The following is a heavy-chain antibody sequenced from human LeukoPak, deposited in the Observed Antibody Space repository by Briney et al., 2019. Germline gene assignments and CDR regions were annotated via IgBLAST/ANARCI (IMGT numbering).Heavy chain of an antibody. J-gene: IGHJ4*02. CDR3: ARDISGYDLGKTIDY. CDR2: ISAYNGNT. V-gene: IGHV1-18*01. Sequence: ASVKVSCKASGYTFTSYGISWVRQAPGQGLEWMGWISAYNGNTNYAQKLQGRVTMTTDTSTSTAYMELSRLRSDDTAVYFCARDISGYDLGKTIDYWGQGTLVTVSS. CDR1: GYTFTSYG. D-gene: IGHD5-12*01.